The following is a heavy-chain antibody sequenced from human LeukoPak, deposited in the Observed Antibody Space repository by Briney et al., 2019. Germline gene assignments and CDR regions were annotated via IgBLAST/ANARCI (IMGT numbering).Heavy chain of an antibody. Sequence: SETLSLTCTVSGGSISSSNYYWGWIRQPPGKGLEWIGNIYYSGSTYYNPSLKSRVTISVDTSKNQFSLKLSSVTAADTAVYYCARENGYKVFDYWGQGTLVTVSS. J-gene: IGHJ4*02. CDR2: IYYSGST. CDR3: ARENGYKVFDY. V-gene: IGHV4-39*07. CDR1: GGSISSSNYY. D-gene: IGHD5-24*01.